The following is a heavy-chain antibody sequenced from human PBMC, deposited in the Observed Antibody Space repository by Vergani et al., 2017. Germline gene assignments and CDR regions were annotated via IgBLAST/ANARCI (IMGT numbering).Heavy chain of an antibody. J-gene: IGHJ3*02. V-gene: IGHV3-21*04. CDR1: GFTFSSYS. CDR2: ISSSSSYI. CDR3: AKGPNYDILTGYFSRGAFDI. D-gene: IGHD3-9*01. Sequence: VQLVESGGGLVKPGGSLRLSCAASGFTFSSYSMNWVRQAPGKGLEWVSSISSSSSYIYYADSVKGRFTISRDNSKNTLYLQMNSLRAEDTAVYYCAKGPNYDILTGYFSRGAFDIWGQGTMVTVSS.